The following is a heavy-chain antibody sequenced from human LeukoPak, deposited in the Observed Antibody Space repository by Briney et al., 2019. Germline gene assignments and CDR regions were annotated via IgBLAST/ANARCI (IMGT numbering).Heavy chain of an antibody. CDR3: ARDGYGDPLLGP. CDR2: INPSGGST. J-gene: IGHJ5*02. D-gene: IGHD4-17*01. Sequence: GASVKVSCKASGYTFTSYYMHWVRQAPVQGLEWMGIINPSGGSTSYAQKFQGRVTMTRDTSTSTVYMELSSLRSEDTAVYYCARDGYGDPLLGPWGQGTLITVSS. CDR1: GYTFTSYY. V-gene: IGHV1-46*01.